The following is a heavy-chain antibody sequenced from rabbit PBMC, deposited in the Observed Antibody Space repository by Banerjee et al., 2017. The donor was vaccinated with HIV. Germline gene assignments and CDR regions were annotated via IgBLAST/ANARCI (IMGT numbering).Heavy chain of an antibody. J-gene: IGHJ6*01. CDR1: GFSFSNKAV. Sequence: QEHLEESGGGLVKPETSLTLTCKASGFSFSNKAVMCWVRQAPGKGLEWIACINAVTGKAVYATWAKGRFTCSKTSSTTVTLQMTSLTVADTATYFCARDTGSSFSSYGMDLWGPGTLVTVS. CDR3: ARDTGSSFSSYGMDL. V-gene: IGHV1S45*01. D-gene: IGHD8-1*01. CDR2: INAVTGKA.